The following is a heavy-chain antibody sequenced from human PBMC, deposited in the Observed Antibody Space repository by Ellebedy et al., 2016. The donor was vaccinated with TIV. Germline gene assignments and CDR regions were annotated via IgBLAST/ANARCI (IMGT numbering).Heavy chain of an antibody. Sequence: ASVKVSCXASGYTFISFGISWVRQAPGQGLEWMRWISTYNGNTDYAQKLQVRVTLTTDTSTATAYMELRSLRSDDTAVYYCARRPSRGGSLDYWGQGTLVTVSS. J-gene: IGHJ4*02. CDR1: GYTFISFG. CDR2: ISTYNGNT. V-gene: IGHV1-18*01. CDR3: ARRPSRGGSLDY. D-gene: IGHD2-15*01.